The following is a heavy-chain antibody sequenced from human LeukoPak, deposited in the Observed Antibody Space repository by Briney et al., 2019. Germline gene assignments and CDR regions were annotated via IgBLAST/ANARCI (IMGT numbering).Heavy chain of an antibody. CDR2: IHYTGTI. Sequence: PSQTLSLTCTVSGDSFSSGTYYWSWIRLYPGKGLEWIGCIHYTGTIYYNPSLSSRVTISVDTSKNQFSLNLNSVTAADTAVYYCARGVDRTKIYSWGKGTTVTVSS. CDR1: GDSFSSGTYY. J-gene: IGHJ6*04. D-gene: IGHD1-7*01. CDR3: ARGVDRTKIYS. V-gene: IGHV4-31*03.